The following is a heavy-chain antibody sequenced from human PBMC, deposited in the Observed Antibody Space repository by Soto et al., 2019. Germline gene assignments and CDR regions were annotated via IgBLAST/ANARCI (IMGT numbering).Heavy chain of an antibody. J-gene: IGHJ6*02. CDR1: GFTFNNYA. D-gene: IGHD3-10*01. Sequence: GGSLRLSCAASGFTFNNYAMSWVRQAPGKGLEWVSALSGRGSSTYYADSVKGRFTISRDNSKNTLHLQMNSLRAEDTAIYYCAKDRLIGEAQYYYYGMDVWGQGTTVTVSS. V-gene: IGHV3-23*01. CDR3: AKDRLIGEAQYYYYGMDV. CDR2: LSGRGSST.